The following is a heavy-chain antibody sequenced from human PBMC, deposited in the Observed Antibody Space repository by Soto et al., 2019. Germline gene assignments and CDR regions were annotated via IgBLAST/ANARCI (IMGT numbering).Heavy chain of an antibody. D-gene: IGHD6-19*01. CDR1: GFTFSSYG. V-gene: IGHV3-30*18. Sequence: GGSLRLSCAASGFTFSSYGMHWVRQAPGKGLEWVAVISYDGSNKYYADSVKGRFTISRDNSKNTLYLQMNSLRAEDTAVYYCAKAPPIAVAGQLAYWVQGTLVTVSS. J-gene: IGHJ4*02. CDR3: AKAPPIAVAGQLAY. CDR2: ISYDGSNK.